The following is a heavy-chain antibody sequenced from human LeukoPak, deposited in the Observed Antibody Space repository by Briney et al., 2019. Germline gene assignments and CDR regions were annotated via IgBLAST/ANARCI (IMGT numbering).Heavy chain of an antibody. V-gene: IGHV3-23*01. CDR1: GFTVSSNY. CDR3: AKGEEQWLVRYFQH. CDR2: ISGSGGST. D-gene: IGHD6-19*01. Sequence: GGSLRLSCAASGFTVSSNYMSWVRQAPGKGLEWVSAISGSGGSTYYADSVKGRFTISRDNSKNTLYLQMNSLRAEDTAVYYCAKGEEQWLVRYFQHWGQGTLVTVSS. J-gene: IGHJ1*01.